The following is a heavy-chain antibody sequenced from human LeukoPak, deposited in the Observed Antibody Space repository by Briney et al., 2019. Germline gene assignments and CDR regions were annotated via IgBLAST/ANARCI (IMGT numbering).Heavy chain of an antibody. D-gene: IGHD2/OR15-2a*01. J-gene: IGHJ6*02. CDR3: ARLEYLSYYYGMDV. Sequence: PSETLSLTCAVYGGSFSGYYWSWIRQPPGKGLEWIGYIYYSGSTNYNPSLKSRVTISVDTSKNQFSLKLSSVTAADTAVYYCARLEYLSYYYGMDVWGQGTTVTVSS. V-gene: IGHV4-59*08. CDR2: IYYSGST. CDR1: GGSFSGYY.